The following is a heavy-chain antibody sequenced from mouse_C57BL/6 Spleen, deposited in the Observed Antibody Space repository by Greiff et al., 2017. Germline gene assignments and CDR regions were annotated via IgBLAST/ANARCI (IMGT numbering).Heavy chain of an antibody. V-gene: IGHV3-6*01. CDR1: GYSITSGYY. Sequence: ESGPGLVKPSQSLSLTCSVTGYSITSGYYWNWIRQFPGNKLEWMGYISYDGSNNYNPSLKNRISITRDTSKNQFVLKLNSVTTEDTATYYCAREAYDYDQGNYFDYWGQGTTLTVSS. CDR3: AREAYDYDQGNYFDY. J-gene: IGHJ2*01. D-gene: IGHD2-4*01. CDR2: ISYDGSN.